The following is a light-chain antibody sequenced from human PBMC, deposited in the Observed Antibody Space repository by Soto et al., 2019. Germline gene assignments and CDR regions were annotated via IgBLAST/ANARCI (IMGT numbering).Light chain of an antibody. CDR3: QQYNNWLPE. V-gene: IGKV3-15*01. CDR2: GAS. J-gene: IGKJ5*01. Sequence: EIVMTQSPATLSVSPGERATLYCRASQSVSSNLAWYQQKPGQAPRLLIYGASTRATGIPARFSGSGSGTEFTLTISSLQSEDFAVYYCQQYNNWLPEFGRGTRLEIK. CDR1: QSVSSN.